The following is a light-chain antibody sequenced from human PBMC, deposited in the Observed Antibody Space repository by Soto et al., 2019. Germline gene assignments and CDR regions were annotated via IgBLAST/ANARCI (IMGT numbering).Light chain of an antibody. CDR2: GAS. CDR1: ERLSSVY. V-gene: IGKV3-20*01. CDR3: QQYSSSPLT. Sequence: EIVLTQSPGTLSLSPGERATLSCRASERLSSVYLAWYQQRPGQPPRLLIYGASNRATGIPDRFSGSGSGTDFTLIINRLEPEDFAVYYCQQYSSSPLTFGGGTKVDIK. J-gene: IGKJ4*01.